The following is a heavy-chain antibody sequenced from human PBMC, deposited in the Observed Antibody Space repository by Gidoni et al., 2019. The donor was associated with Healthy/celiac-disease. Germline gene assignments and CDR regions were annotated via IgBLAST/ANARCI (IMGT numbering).Heavy chain of an antibody. D-gene: IGHD2-15*01. CDR3: ARGGGVVAATPMVVGYGMDV. V-gene: IGHV3-33*01. CDR1: GFTFSSYG. Sequence: QVQLVESGGGVVQPGRSLRLSCAASGFTFSSYGMHWVRQAPGKGLEWVAVIWDDGSNKYYADSVKGRVTISRDNSKNTLYLQMNSLRAEDTAVDYCARGGGVVAATPMVVGYGMDVWGQGTTVTVSS. J-gene: IGHJ6*02. CDR2: IWDDGSNK.